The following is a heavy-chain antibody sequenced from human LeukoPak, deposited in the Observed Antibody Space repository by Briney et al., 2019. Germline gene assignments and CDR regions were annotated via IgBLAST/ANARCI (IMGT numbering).Heavy chain of an antibody. CDR1: GFTFSSYA. CDR2: ISGSGGST. V-gene: IGHV3-23*01. D-gene: IGHD3-10*01. CDR3: AKDTAYYYGTGSFHAAFDI. Sequence: GGSLRLSCAASGFTFSSYAMSWVRQAPGKGLEWVSAISGSGGSTYYADSVKGRFTISRDNSKNSLYLQMNSLRAEDTAVYYCAKDTAYYYGTGSFHAAFDIWGQGTMVTVSS. J-gene: IGHJ3*02.